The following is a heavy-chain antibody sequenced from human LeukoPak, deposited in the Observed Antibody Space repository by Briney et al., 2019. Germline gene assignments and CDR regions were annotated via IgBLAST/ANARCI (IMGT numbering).Heavy chain of an antibody. CDR1: GGSINSPNSY. J-gene: IGHJ4*02. V-gene: IGHV4-39*01. CDR3: ARRVVAGTTVDF. Sequence: SETLSLTCTVYGGSINSPNSYWGWIRQPPGKGLEWIGSIFHDGTTYYSPSLKSRVTVSVDTSLNQFSLSLMSMTAADTAVYYCARRVVAGTTVDFWGQGNLVTVSS. D-gene: IGHD1-1*01. CDR2: IFHDGTT.